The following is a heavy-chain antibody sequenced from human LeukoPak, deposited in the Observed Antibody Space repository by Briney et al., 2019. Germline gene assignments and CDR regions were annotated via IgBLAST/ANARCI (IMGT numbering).Heavy chain of an antibody. J-gene: IGHJ4*02. CDR1: GYTFTGYY. CDR2: INPNSGGT. CDR3: VRTWFGELLVVDY. Sequence: ASVKVSCKASGYTFTGYYMHWVRQAPGQGLEWMGWINPNSGGTNYAQKFQGRVTMTRDTSISTAYMELSRLRSDDTAVYYCVRTWFGELLVVDYWGQGTLVTVSS. D-gene: IGHD3-10*01. V-gene: IGHV1-2*02.